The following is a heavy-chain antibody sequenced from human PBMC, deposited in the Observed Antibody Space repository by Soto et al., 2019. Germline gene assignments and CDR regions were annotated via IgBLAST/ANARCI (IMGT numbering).Heavy chain of an antibody. CDR1: GGSISSGDYY. CDR3: ARGARYTVSYYYYYYMDV. J-gene: IGHJ6*03. V-gene: IGHV4-30-4*01. D-gene: IGHD1-20*01. CDR2: IYYSGST. Sequence: SETLSLTCTVSGGSISSGDYYWSWIRQPPGKGLEWIGYIYYSGSTYYNPSLKSRVTISVDTSKNQFSLKLSSVTAADTAVYYCARGARYTVSYYYYYYMDVWGKGTTVTVSS.